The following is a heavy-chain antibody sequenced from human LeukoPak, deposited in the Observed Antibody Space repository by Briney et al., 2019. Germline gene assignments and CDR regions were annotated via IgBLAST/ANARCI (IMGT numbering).Heavy chain of an antibody. D-gene: IGHD3-10*01. V-gene: IGHV3-23*01. J-gene: IGHJ4*02. CDR1: GFTFSSCA. CDR3: AKDPRYGSGSYFDY. CDR2: ISGSGGST. Sequence: PGGSLRLSCAVCGFTFSSCAVRWVRRAPGKGREGVSAISGSGGSTYYADSVKGRFTISRDNSKNTLYLRMNSLRAEDTAVYYCAKDPRYGSGSYFDYWGQGTLVTVSS.